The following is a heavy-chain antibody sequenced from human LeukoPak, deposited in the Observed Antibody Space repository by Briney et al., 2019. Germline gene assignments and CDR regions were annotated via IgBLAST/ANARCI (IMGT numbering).Heavy chain of an antibody. CDR2: ISAYNGNT. J-gene: IGHJ3*02. V-gene: IGHV1-18*01. D-gene: IGHD3-22*01. CDR1: GYTFTSYG. CDR3: ARDPYTNDYYDSSGYSGNDAFDI. Sequence: ASVKVSCKASGYTFTSYGISWVRQAPGQGLEWMGWISAYNGNTNYAQKLQGRVTMTTDTSTSTAYMELRSLRSDDTAVYYCARDPYTNDYYDSSGYSGNDAFDIWGQGTVVTVSS.